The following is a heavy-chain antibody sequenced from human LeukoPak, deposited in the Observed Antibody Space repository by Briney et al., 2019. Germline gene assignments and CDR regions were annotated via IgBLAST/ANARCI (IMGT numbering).Heavy chain of an antibody. CDR2: ISDSGGST. Sequence: GGSLRLSCAASGFTFSNYDMSWVRQAPGKGLEWVSSISDSGGSTYYADSVKGRFTISRDNSKSTLYLQMTNLKDADTAVYYCAKDLSRAVAADWFDPWDQGSLVTVSS. J-gene: IGHJ5*02. V-gene: IGHV3-23*01. CDR3: AKDLSRAVAADWFDP. CDR1: GFTFSNYD. D-gene: IGHD6-19*01.